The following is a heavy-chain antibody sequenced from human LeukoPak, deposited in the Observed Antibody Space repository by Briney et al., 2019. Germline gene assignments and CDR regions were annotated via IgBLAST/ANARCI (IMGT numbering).Heavy chain of an antibody. CDR3: AREPWELLLDHAFDI. CDR1: GGSFSGYY. CDR2: INHSGST. J-gene: IGHJ3*02. Sequence: SETLSLTCAVYGGSFSGYYWSGIRQPPGKGLEWIGEINHSGSTNYNPSLKSRVTISVDTSKNQFSLKLSSVTAADTAVYYCAREPWELLLDHAFDIWGQGTMVTVSS. D-gene: IGHD1-26*01. V-gene: IGHV4-34*01.